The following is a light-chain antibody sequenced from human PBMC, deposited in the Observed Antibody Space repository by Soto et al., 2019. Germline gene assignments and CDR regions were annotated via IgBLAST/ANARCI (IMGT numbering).Light chain of an antibody. V-gene: IGKV3-20*01. Sequence: EIVMTPSPATLSMFPGERATLSCRDSRSISSNLAWYQQKPGQAPRLLIYGASTRATGIPDRFSGSGSGTDFTLTISRLEPEDFAVYYCQQYGSSPPFTFGPGTKGDIK. J-gene: IGKJ3*01. CDR2: GAS. CDR3: QQYGSSPPFT. CDR1: RSISSN.